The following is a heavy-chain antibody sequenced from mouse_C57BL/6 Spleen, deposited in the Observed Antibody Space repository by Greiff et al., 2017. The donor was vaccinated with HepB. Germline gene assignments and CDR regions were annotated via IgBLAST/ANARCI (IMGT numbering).Heavy chain of an antibody. D-gene: IGHD2-5*01. CDR3: ARAGPYYSNRDY. CDR1: GYTFTDYN. CDR2: INPNNGGT. Sequence: VQLQQSGPELVKPGASVKMSCKASGYTFTDYNMHWVKQSHGKSLEWIGYINPNNGGTSYNQKFKGKATLTVNKSSSTAYMGLRSLTSEDSAVYYCARAGPYYSNRDYWGQGTTLTVSS. V-gene: IGHV1-22*01. J-gene: IGHJ2*01.